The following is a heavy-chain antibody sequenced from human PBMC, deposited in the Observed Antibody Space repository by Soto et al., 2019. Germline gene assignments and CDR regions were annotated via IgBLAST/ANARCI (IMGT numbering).Heavy chain of an antibody. Sequence: QVQLVQSGAEVKKPGTSVKVSCKASGYTFTGYYMHWVRQAPGQGLEWMGWINPNSGGTNYAQKFQGWVTMTSDTSISTAYMERSRLRSDDTAVYYCARVGGYCSGGSCYSGWFDPWGQGTLVTVSS. CDR2: INPNSGGT. D-gene: IGHD2-15*01. CDR1: GYTFTGYY. J-gene: IGHJ5*02. V-gene: IGHV1-2*04. CDR3: ARVGGYCSGGSCYSGWFDP.